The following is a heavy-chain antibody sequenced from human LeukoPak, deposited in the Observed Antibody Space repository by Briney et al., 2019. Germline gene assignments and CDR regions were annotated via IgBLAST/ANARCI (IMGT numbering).Heavy chain of an antibody. CDR3: ARPYSVAGLYYFDY. J-gene: IGHJ4*02. CDR1: GGSFSGYY. V-gene: IGHV4-34*01. D-gene: IGHD6-19*01. Sequence: SETLSLTCAVYGGSFSGYYWSWIRQPPGKGLEWIGEINHSGSTNYNPSLKSRVTISVDTSKNQFSLKLSSVTAADTAVYYCARPYSVAGLYYFDYWGLGTLVTVSS. CDR2: INHSGST.